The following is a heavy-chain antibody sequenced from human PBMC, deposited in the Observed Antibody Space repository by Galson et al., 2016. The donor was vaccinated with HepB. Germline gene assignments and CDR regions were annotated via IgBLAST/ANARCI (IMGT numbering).Heavy chain of an antibody. V-gene: IGHV3-23*01. D-gene: IGHD1-26*01. CDR3: VQGSTAPAV. CDR2: ISRSGDST. CDR1: GFTVSNYG. Sequence: SLRLSCAASGFTVSNYGMTWVRQAPGKGLEVVSSISRSGDSTDYADSVKGRFTISRDNSKNTLSLQMNSLTADATAIYYCVQGSTAPAVWGKGTTVTVSS. J-gene: IGHJ6*04.